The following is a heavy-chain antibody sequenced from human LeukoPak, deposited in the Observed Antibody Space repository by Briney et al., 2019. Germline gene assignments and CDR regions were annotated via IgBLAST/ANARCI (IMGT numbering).Heavy chain of an antibody. CDR3: ARSSRRIVGATRAFDI. CDR2: ISYSGNT. V-gene: IGHV4-39*01. J-gene: IGHJ3*02. D-gene: IGHD1-26*01. Sequence: SETLSLTCTVSGASISSGGYYWGWIRQPPGKGLEWIGSISYSGNTYYNPSLKSRVTISVDTSKNQFSLKLSSVTAADTALYYCARSSRRIVGATRAFDIWGQGTMVTVSS. CDR1: GASISSGGYY.